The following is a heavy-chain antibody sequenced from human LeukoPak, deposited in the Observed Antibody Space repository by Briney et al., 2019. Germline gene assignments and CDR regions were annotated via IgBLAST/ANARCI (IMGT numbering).Heavy chain of an antibody. CDR3: AKVKEAVAGYEYFQH. D-gene: IGHD6-19*01. Sequence: GGSLRLSCAASGFTFSSYGMHWVRQAPGKGLEWVAVISYDGSNKYYADSVKGRFTISRDNSKNTLYPQMNSLRAEDTAVYYCAKVKEAVAGYEYFQHWGQGTLVTVSS. V-gene: IGHV3-30*18. J-gene: IGHJ1*01. CDR1: GFTFSSYG. CDR2: ISYDGSNK.